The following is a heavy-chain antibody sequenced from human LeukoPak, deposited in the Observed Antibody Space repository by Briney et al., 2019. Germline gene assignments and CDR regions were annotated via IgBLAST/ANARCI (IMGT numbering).Heavy chain of an antibody. Sequence: PGRSLKLSCAASGFTFSSYGMHWVRQAPGKGLEWVAVIWYDGSNKYYADSVKGRFTISRDNSKNTLYLQMNSLRVEGTAVYYCARAGYCSSTACLDYWGQGTLVTVSS. CDR2: IWYDGSNK. J-gene: IGHJ4*02. CDR1: GFTFSSYG. D-gene: IGHD2-2*01. CDR3: ARAGYCSSTACLDY. V-gene: IGHV3-33*01.